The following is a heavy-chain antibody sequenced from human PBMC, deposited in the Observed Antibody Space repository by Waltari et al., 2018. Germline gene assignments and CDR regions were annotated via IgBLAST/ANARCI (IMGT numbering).Heavy chain of an antibody. D-gene: IGHD2-2*02. Sequence: QLQLQESGPKLVKTSETLSLNCTVSGPPLAAHYFFWAWVRPSPGKGLEWIGSVLSSGQTYYNPSLKDRVTVSLDASKDQFSLKLTSMTAADTAVYFCAKHPNSLYYFDSWGQGTLVAVSS. CDR1: GPPLAAHYFF. CDR2: VLSSGQT. J-gene: IGHJ4*02. V-gene: IGHV4-39*01. CDR3: AKHPNSLYYFDS.